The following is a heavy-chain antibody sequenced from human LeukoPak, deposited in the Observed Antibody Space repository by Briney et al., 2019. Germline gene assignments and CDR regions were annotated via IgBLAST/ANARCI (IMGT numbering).Heavy chain of an antibody. V-gene: IGHV1-18*01. CDR1: GYTFTSYG. CDR3: ARDGQRVDIVVVPAAHDYYYMDV. CDR2: ISAYNGNT. J-gene: IGHJ6*03. D-gene: IGHD2-2*03. Sequence: ASVRVSCKASGYTFTSYGISWVRQAPGLGLEWMGWISAYNGNTNYAQKLQGRVTMTTDTSTSTAYMELRSLRSDDTAVYYYARDGQRVDIVVVPAAHDYYYMDVWGKGTTVTVSS.